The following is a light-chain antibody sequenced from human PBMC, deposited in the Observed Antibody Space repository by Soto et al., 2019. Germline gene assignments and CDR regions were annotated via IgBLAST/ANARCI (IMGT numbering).Light chain of an antibody. J-gene: IGLJ1*01. CDR3: QSYDSSLSVYV. CDR1: RSNIGAGYD. V-gene: IGLV1-40*01. Sequence: QSVLTQPPSVSGAPGQRVTISCTGRRSNIGAGYDVHWYQQLPGTAPKLLICGNSNRPSGVPDRFSGSKSGTSASLAITGLQAEDEADYYCQSYDSSLSVYVFGTGTKVTVL. CDR2: GNS.